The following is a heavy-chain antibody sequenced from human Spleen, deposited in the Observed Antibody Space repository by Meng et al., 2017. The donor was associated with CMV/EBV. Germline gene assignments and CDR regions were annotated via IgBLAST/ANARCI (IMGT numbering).Heavy chain of an antibody. CDR3: ARERDYQVGYRSYGMDV. Sequence: GESLKISCAASGFTFSSYSIHWVRQAPGKGLERVALISYDGSNHYYADSAKGRFTISRDNSQNTLYLQMYGLRTEDTAVYYCARERDYQVGYRSYGMDVWGQGTTVTVSS. J-gene: IGHJ6*02. CDR1: GFTFSSYS. V-gene: IGHV3-30*04. D-gene: IGHD5-24*01. CDR2: ISYDGSNH.